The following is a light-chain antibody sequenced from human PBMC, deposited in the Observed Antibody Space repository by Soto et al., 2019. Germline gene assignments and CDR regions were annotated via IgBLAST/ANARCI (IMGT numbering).Light chain of an antibody. V-gene: IGKV3-11*01. CDR2: DAS. J-gene: IGKJ5*01. CDR3: QQRSNWPIT. Sequence: IVFTHSPATLSFPPWKRSTLSVRASQSVSNFLAWYQQKPGQAPRLLIYDASNRATGIQARFSGSGSGTDFTLTISSLEPEDFAVYFCQQRSNWPITFGQGTRLEIK. CDR1: QSVSNF.